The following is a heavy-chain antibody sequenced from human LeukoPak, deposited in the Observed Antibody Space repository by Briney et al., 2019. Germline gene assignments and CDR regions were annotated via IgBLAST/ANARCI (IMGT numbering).Heavy chain of an antibody. CDR3: AILSWAGRGSFF. CDR1: GFTFSNYG. V-gene: IGHV3-30*03. Sequence: GGSLRLSCAASGFTFSNYGMHWVRQAPGKGLEGVAVISYDESEKYYADSVWGRFTISRDNSRGTLSLQMNSLRADDTAVYFCAILSWAGRGSFFWGQGTLVTVSS. J-gene: IGHJ4*02. D-gene: IGHD2/OR15-2a*01. CDR2: ISYDESEK.